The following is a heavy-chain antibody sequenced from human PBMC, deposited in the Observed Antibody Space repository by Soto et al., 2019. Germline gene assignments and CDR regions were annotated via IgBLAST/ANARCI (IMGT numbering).Heavy chain of an antibody. V-gene: IGHV3-21*01. CDR2: ISSSSSYI. D-gene: IGHD6-6*01. CDR1: GFTFSSYS. CDR3: ARVSEQLGNFDY. J-gene: IGHJ4*02. Sequence: EVQLVESGGGLVKPGGSLRLSCAASGFTFSSYSMNWVRQAPGKGLEWVSSISSSSSYIYYADSVKGRFTISRDNAKNSLYLQMNSLRAEDTAVYYCARVSEQLGNFDYWGQGTLVTVSS.